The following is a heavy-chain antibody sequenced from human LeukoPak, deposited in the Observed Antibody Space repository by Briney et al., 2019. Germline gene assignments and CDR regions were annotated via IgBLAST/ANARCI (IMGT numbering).Heavy chain of an antibody. J-gene: IGHJ4*02. D-gene: IGHD3-22*01. CDR3: ARDVDSPYYYDSSGVDY. V-gene: IGHV1-2*02. CDR1: GYTFTGYY. CDR2: INPNSGGT. Sequence: ASVKVSCKASGYTFTGYYMHWVRQAPGQGLEWMGWINPNSGGTNYAQKFQGRVTMTRDTSISTAYMELSRLRSDDTAVYYCARDVDSPYYYDSSGVDYWGQGTLVTVSS.